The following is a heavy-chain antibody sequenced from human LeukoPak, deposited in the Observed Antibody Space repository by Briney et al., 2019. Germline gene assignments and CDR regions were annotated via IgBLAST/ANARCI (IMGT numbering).Heavy chain of an antibody. V-gene: IGHV3-13*01. D-gene: IGHD3-22*01. CDR3: ARSLYYYDSSGYAFDI. J-gene: IGHJ3*02. CDR2: IGTAGDT. Sequence: PGGSLRLSCAASGFTFSSYDMHWVRQATGKGLEWVSAIGTAGDTYYPGSVKGRFTISRENAKNSLYLQMNSLRAGDTAVYYCARSLYYYDSSGYAFDIWGQGTMVTVSS. CDR1: GFTFSSYD.